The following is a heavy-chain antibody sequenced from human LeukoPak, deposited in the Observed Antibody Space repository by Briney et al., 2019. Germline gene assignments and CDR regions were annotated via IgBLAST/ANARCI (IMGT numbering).Heavy chain of an antibody. Sequence: PGRSLRLSCAASGFTFSSYAMYWVRQAPGKGLEWVAVISYDGSNKYYADSVKGRFTISRDNSKNTLYLQMNSLRAEDTAVYYCARDWGEVITTPFDYWGQGTLVTVSS. J-gene: IGHJ4*02. CDR1: GFTFSSYA. D-gene: IGHD3-22*01. V-gene: IGHV3-30-3*01. CDR2: ISYDGSNK. CDR3: ARDWGEVITTPFDY.